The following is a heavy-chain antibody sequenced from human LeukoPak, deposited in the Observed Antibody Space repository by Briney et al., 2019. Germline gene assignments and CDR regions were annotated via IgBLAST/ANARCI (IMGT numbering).Heavy chain of an antibody. D-gene: IGHD3-22*01. J-gene: IGHJ4*02. CDR3: ARHSTHYYDSSGLLQYYFDY. CDR1: GGSISSSSYY. Sequence: PSETLSLTCTVSGGSISSSSYYWGWIRQPPGKGLEWIGSIYYSGSTYYNPSLKSRVTISVDTSKNQFSLKLSSVTAADTAVYYCARHSTHYYDSSGLLQYYFDYWGQGTLVTVSS. V-gene: IGHV4-39*01. CDR2: IYYSGST.